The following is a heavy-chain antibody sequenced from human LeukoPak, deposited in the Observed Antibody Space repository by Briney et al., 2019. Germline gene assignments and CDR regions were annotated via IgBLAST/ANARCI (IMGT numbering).Heavy chain of an antibody. V-gene: IGHV1-8*03. CDR3: ARNYYYYDSSGYYVEGFDY. CDR2: MNPNSGNT. J-gene: IGHJ4*02. Sequence: ASVKVSCKASGYTFTSYDINWVRQATGQGLEWMGWMNPNSGNTGYAQKFQGRVTITRNTSISTAYMELSSLRSEDTAVYYCARNYYYYDSSGYYVEGFDYWGQGTLVTVSS. CDR1: GYTFTSYD. D-gene: IGHD3-22*01.